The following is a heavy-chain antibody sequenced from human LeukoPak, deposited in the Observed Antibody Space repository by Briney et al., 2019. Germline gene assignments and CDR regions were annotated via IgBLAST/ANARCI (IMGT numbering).Heavy chain of an antibody. CDR1: GYTFTSYG. D-gene: IGHD4-17*01. CDR3: ARGVRSGDYPNGGWFDR. CDR2: ISAYNGNT. J-gene: IGHJ5*02. V-gene: IGHV1-18*01. Sequence: ASVKVSCKASGYTFTSYGISWVRQAPGQGLEWMGWISAYNGNTNYAQKLQGRVSMTTDTSTSIGYVELRSLRSEDTAVYYCARGVRSGDYPNGGWFDRWGQGTLVTVSS.